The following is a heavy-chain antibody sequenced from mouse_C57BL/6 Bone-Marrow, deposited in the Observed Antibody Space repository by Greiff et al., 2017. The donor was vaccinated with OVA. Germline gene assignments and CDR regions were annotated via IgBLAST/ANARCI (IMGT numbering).Heavy chain of an antibody. D-gene: IGHD1-1*01. CDR1: GYTFTSYW. J-gene: IGHJ4*01. CDR2: IHPNSGST. V-gene: IGHV1-64*01. CDR3: ARASYYYGSSPYYAMDY. Sequence: VQLQQPGAELVKPGASVKLSCKASGYTFTSYWMHWVKQRPGQGLEWIGMIHPNSGSTNYNEKFKSKATLTVDKSSSTAYMQLSSLTSEDSAVYYCARASYYYGSSPYYAMDYWGQGTSVTVSS.